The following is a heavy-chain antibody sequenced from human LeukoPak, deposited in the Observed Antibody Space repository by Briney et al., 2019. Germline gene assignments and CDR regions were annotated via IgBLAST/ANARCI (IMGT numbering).Heavy chain of an antibody. D-gene: IGHD3-3*01. CDR1: GFDFSSNW. CDR2: IKGDGIST. V-gene: IGHV3-74*01. Sequence: GGSLRLSCVASGFDFSSNWMHWVRHAPGQGLVWVSRIKGDGISTNYADSVKGRFTISRDIAKNTLYLQMDSLRAEDTGVYYCAKDHYWSIDYWGRGTLVTVSS. CDR3: AKDHYWSIDY. J-gene: IGHJ4*02.